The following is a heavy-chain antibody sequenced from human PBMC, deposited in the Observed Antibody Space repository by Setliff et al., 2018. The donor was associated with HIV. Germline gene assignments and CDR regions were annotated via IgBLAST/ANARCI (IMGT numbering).Heavy chain of an antibody. CDR3: ARSLPQGSYFDY. CDR2: INPNSGGT. V-gene: IGHV1-2*02. J-gene: IGHJ4*02. D-gene: IGHD1-26*01. CDR1: GYTFTAYY. Sequence: ASVKVSCKASGYTFTAYYMHWVRQAPGQGLEWMGWINPNSGGTTYAQKFQGRVTMTRDTSITTAYMELSSLRSDDTAVYYCARSLPQGSYFDYWGQGTLVTVSS.